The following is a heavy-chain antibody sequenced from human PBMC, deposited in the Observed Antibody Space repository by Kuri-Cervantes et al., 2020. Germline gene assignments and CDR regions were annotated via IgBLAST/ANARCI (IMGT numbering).Heavy chain of an antibody. CDR3: AKPSVWGAGWFDP. J-gene: IGHJ5*02. CDR1: GFTFSSYS. CDR2: ISGTSGYI. D-gene: IGHD3-16*01. V-gene: IGHV3-21*04. Sequence: GESLKISCAASGFTFSSYSMNWVRQAPGKGLEWVSSISGTSGYIYCADSVKGRFTISRDNSNNVLFLQTDSLRVEDTAVYYCAKPSVWGAGWFDPWGQGTLVIVSS.